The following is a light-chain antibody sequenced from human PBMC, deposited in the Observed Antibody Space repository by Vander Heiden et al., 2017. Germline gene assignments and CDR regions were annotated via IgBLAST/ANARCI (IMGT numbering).Light chain of an antibody. J-gene: IGLJ3*02. CDR2: QDS. CDR1: KLGDKY. V-gene: IGLV3-1*01. Sequence: YELTQPPSVSVSPGQTASITCSGDKLGDKYACWYQQKPGQSPVLVIYQDSKRPSGIPERFSGSNSGNTATLTISGTQAMDEADYYCQAWDSSTWVFGGGTKLTVL. CDR3: QAWDSSTWV.